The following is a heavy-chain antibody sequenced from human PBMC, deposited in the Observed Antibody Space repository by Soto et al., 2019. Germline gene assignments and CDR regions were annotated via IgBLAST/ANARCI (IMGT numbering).Heavy chain of an antibody. CDR3: AKDPSVSTAYYFDY. J-gene: IGHJ4*02. CDR1: FNNYA. V-gene: IGHV3-23*01. Sequence: FNNYAMSWVRQAPGKGLQCVSAISGSGADTYYADSVKGRFTISRDNSKNTLYLQMNSLRAEDTAVYYCAKDPSVSTAYYFDYWGQGALVTVSS. D-gene: IGHD4-17*01. CDR2: ISGSGADT.